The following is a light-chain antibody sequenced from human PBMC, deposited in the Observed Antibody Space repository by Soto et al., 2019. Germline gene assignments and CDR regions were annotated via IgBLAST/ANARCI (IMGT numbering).Light chain of an antibody. CDR2: KVS. CDR1: HSLVYRDGSTY. J-gene: IGKJ1*01. V-gene: IGKV2-30*01. CDR3: MQFTHWPWT. Sequence: DVVMPQSPLSLPVTLGQPASISCRSRHSLVYRDGSTYLNWFQQRPGHSPRRLIYKVSNRDSGVPDRFSGSGSGTDFTLKISRVEAEDVGVYYCMQFTHWPWTFGQGTKVEI.